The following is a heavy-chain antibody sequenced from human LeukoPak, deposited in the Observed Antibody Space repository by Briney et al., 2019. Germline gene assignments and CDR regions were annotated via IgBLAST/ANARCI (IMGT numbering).Heavy chain of an antibody. J-gene: IGHJ4*02. CDR2: MNPNSGNT. CDR3: ASETPGEIAVAANGYFDY. V-gene: IGHV1-8*01. D-gene: IGHD6-19*01. Sequence: ASVKVSCKASGYTFTSYDINWVRQATGQGLEWMGSMNPNSGNTGYAQKFQGRVTMTRTTSISTAYMELSSLRSEDTAVYYCASETPGEIAVAANGYFDYWGQGTLVTVSS. CDR1: GYTFTSYD.